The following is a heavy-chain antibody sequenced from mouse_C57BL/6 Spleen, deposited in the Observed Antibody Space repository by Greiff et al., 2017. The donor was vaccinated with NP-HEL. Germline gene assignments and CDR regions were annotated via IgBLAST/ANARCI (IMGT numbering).Heavy chain of an antibody. Sequence: VQLQQSGPELVKPGASVKISCKASGYAFSSSWMNWVKQRPGKGLEWIGRIYPGDGDTHYNGKFKGKATMTADKSSSTAYMQLSSLTSEDYAVYFCARYYDYDGYYAMDYWGQGTSVTVSS. CDR1: GYAFSSSW. CDR2: IYPGDGDT. V-gene: IGHV1-82*01. CDR3: ARYYDYDGYYAMDY. J-gene: IGHJ4*01. D-gene: IGHD2-4*01.